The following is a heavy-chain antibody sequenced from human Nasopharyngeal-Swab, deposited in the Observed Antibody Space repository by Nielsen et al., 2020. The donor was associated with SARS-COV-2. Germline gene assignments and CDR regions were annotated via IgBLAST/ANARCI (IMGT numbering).Heavy chain of an antibody. V-gene: IGHV5-51*01. D-gene: IGHD2-8*01. CDR2: IFPADSDT. CDR1: GYTFTSHW. Sequence: GESLKISCKGSGYTFTSHWIAWVRQMPGKGLEWMGIIFPADSDTKYSPSFQGPVTISVDKSLSTAYLQWSSLKASDTAVYYCARLHGECSNGICYGDSYYYMDVWGKGTAVTVSS. J-gene: IGHJ6*03. CDR3: ARLHGECSNGICYGDSYYYMDV.